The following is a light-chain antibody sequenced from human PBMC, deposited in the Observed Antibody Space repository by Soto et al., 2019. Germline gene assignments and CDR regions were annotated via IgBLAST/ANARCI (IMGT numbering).Light chain of an antibody. CDR2: AAS. CDR1: QGFSSW. V-gene: IGKV1-12*01. Sequence: DIQMTQSPSSVSASVGDRVTITCRASQGFSSWLAWYQQKPGKATKFLIYAASSLQSGVPSRFSGSGSGTDFSHSISSLQPEDFAPFYYQQGNSFLLTFGPGTKVDIK. J-gene: IGKJ3*01. CDR3: QQGNSFLLT.